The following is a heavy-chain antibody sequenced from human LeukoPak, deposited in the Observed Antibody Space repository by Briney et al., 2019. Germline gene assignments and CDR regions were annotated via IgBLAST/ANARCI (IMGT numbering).Heavy chain of an antibody. V-gene: IGHV4-39*07. D-gene: IGHD3-9*01. J-gene: IGHJ2*01. CDR2: IYNSGNT. CDR3: ATYETYSSGYRYFDI. CDR1: GGSISSSSYY. Sequence: SETLSLTCTVSGGSISSSSYYWGWIRQPPGKGLEWIGYIYNSGNTNYNPSLKSRVTMSVDTSKNQFSLKVKSVTAADTAVYYCATYETYSSGYRYFDIWGRGTLVTVSS.